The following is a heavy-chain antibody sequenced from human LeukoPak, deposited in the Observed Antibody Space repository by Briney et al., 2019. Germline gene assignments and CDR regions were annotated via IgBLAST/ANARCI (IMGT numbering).Heavy chain of an antibody. V-gene: IGHV6-1*01. J-gene: IGHJ5*02. CDR2: TYYRSKWYN. D-gene: IGHD3-10*01. CDR3: ARGVVRGVIIRPAGFDP. CDR1: GDSVSSNSAA. Sequence: SQTLSLTCAISGDSVSSNSAAWNWIRQSPSRGLEWLGRTYYRSKWYNDYAVSVKSRITTNPDTSKNQFSLQLNSVTPEDTAVYYCARGVVRGVIIRPAGFDPWGQGTLVTVSS.